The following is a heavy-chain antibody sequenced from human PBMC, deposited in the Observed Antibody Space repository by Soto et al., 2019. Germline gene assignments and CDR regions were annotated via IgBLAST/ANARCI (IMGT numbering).Heavy chain of an antibody. Sequence: SETLALTCDVSSGYISTSDWWSWVRRPPGKGLEWIGEINHSGSTNYNPSLKSRVTISVDTSKNQFSLKLSSVTAADTAVYYCARGLDIVVVPAAYFDYWGQGTLVTVSS. D-gene: IGHD2-2*01. CDR1: SGYISTSDW. CDR2: INHSGST. J-gene: IGHJ4*02. CDR3: ARGLDIVVVPAAYFDY. V-gene: IGHV4-4*02.